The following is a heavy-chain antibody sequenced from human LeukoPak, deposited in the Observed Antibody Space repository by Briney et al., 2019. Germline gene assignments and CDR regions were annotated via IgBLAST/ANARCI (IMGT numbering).Heavy chain of an antibody. CDR1: GGSFSDYN. Sequence: PSETLSLTCGVYGGSFSDYNWSWLRQSPEKGLEWIGEINDSGTTHYNPSLQSRVTISVDTANHQFSLRLNSLTAADTAVYFCARGLDLEGLDYWGPGTLVTVSS. V-gene: IGHV4-34*01. D-gene: IGHD1-1*01. CDR2: INDSGTT. J-gene: IGHJ4*02. CDR3: ARGLDLEGLDY.